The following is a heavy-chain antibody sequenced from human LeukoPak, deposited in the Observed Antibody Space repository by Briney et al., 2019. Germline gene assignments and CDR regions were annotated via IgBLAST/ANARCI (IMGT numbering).Heavy chain of an antibody. CDR3: ATGYYDFWSSNYYGMDV. V-gene: IGHV4-59*08. CDR1: GGSIGSHY. CDR2: IYYSGST. Sequence: SETLSLTCTVSGGSIGSHYWSWIRQPPEKGLEWIGYIYYSGSTNYNPSLKSRVTISVDTSKNQFSLKLSSVTAADTAVYYCATGYYDFWSSNYYGMDVWGQGTTVTVSS. J-gene: IGHJ6*02. D-gene: IGHD3-3*01.